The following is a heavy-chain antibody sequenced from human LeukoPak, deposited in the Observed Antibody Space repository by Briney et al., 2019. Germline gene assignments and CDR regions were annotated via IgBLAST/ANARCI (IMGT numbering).Heavy chain of an antibody. V-gene: IGHV4-39*07. CDR3: ASVVGATSPFDY. Sequence: SETLSLTCTVSGGSISSSSYQWGWIRQPPGKGLEWIGRIYYSGSTYYNPSLKSRVTISVDTSKNQFSLKLSSVTAADTAVYYCASVVGATSPFDYWGQGTLVTVSS. J-gene: IGHJ4*02. D-gene: IGHD1-26*01. CDR2: IYYSGST. CDR1: GGSISSSSYQ.